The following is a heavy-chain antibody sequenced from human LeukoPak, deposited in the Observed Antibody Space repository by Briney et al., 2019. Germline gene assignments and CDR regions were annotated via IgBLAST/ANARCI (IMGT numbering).Heavy chain of an antibody. CDR1: GFTFSSYG. CDR2: TWFDGTYE. CDR3: AKERDYAEDMDV. Sequence: GGSLRLSCAASGFTFSSYGMHWVRQAPGKGLEWVALTWFDGTYEYYADSVKGRFTTSRDNSNKTLYLQMNSLRAEDTAVYYCAKERDYAEDMDVWGKGTTVTVSS. D-gene: IGHD4-17*01. J-gene: IGHJ6*03. V-gene: IGHV3-33*06.